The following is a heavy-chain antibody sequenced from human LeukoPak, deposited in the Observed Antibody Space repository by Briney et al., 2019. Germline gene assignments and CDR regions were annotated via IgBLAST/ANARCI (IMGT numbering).Heavy chain of an antibody. CDR1: GYTFTNYY. Sequence: ASVKVSCKASGYTFTNYYMHWVRQAPGQGLEWMGWINPNSGGTSYAQKFQGRVTMTRDTSISTAYMELSRLRSDDTAVYYCARLGYCSGGSCPDYWGQGTLVTVSS. CDR3: ARLGYCSGGSCPDY. D-gene: IGHD2-15*01. J-gene: IGHJ4*02. CDR2: INPNSGGT. V-gene: IGHV1-2*02.